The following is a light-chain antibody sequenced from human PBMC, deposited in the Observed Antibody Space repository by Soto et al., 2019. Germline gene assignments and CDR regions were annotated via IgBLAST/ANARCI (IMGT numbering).Light chain of an antibody. J-gene: IGKJ1*01. CDR3: QQYNSYSPWT. CDR2: DAS. V-gene: IGKV1-5*01. Sequence: DIQMTQSPSTLSESVGDRVTITCRASQSISSWLAWYQQKPGKAPKLLIYDASSLESGVPSRFSDSGSGTEFTLTISSLQPDDFATYYCQQYNSYSPWTFGQGTKVEIK. CDR1: QSISSW.